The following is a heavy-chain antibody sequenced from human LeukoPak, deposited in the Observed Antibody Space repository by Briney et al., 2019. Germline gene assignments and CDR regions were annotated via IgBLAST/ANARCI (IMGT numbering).Heavy chain of an antibody. CDR2: IYHSGSP. D-gene: IGHD1-1*01. CDR3: ARVNINNWHSCDY. Sequence: SGTLSLTCAVSGGSISSNNWWGWVRQPPGKGPEWIGEIYHSGSPNYNPSLKSRATISVDKSRNHFSLNLSSVTAADTAVYYCARVNINNWHSCDYWGQGTLVTVSS. V-gene: IGHV4-4*02. J-gene: IGHJ4*02. CDR1: GGSISSNNW.